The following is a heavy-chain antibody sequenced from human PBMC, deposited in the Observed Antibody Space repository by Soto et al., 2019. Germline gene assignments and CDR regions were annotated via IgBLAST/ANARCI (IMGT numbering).Heavy chain of an antibody. D-gene: IGHD3-10*01. CDR3: ARGGRDGMDV. CDR1: GFTFTTYG. Sequence: QVQLVQSGAEVKKPGASVKVSCKASGFTFTTYGFTWVRQAPGQGLEWMGWISAYNGNTNYAQKFQGRVTMTTDTSTSTVYLELRSLTSDDTAVYYCARGGRDGMDVWVQGTTVTLSS. CDR2: ISAYNGNT. V-gene: IGHV1-18*01. J-gene: IGHJ6*02.